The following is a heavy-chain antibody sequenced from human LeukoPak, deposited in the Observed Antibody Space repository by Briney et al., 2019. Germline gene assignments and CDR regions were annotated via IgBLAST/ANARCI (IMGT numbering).Heavy chain of an antibody. CDR1: GFTFSSYA. J-gene: IGHJ4*02. D-gene: IGHD6-13*01. CDR2: ISYDGSNK. CDR3: AKDRAAGYYFDS. Sequence: GGSLRLSCAASGFTFSSYAMHWVRQAPGKGLEWVAVISYDGSNKYYAASVKGRFTISRDTSKNTLYLQMNSLRAEDTAVYNCAKDRAAGYYFDSWGQGTLVTVSS. V-gene: IGHV3-30-3*01.